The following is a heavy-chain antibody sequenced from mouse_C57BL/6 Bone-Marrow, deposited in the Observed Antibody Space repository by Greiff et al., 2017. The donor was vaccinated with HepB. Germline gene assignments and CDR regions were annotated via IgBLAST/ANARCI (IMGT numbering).Heavy chain of an antibody. CDR2: ISSGSSTI. Sequence: EVQLVESGGGLVKPGGSLKLSCAASGFTFSDYGMHWVRQAPEKGLEWVAYISSGSSTIYYADTVKGRFTISRDNAKNTLFLQMTSLRSEDTAMYYCARSYYYGSPAWFAYWGQGTLVTVSA. D-gene: IGHD1-1*01. CDR3: ARSYYYGSPAWFAY. J-gene: IGHJ3*01. V-gene: IGHV5-17*01. CDR1: GFTFSDYG.